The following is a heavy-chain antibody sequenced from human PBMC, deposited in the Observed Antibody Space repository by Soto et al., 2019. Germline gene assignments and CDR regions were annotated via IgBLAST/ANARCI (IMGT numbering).Heavy chain of an antibody. V-gene: IGHV5-51*01. J-gene: IGHJ4*02. CDR3: ASGVVVVPTAILFRY. Sequence: GESLKISCQTSGYSFTNYWIAWVRQMPGKGLEWMGVIYLSDSDTEYSPSFQGQVTISADKSISAAYLQWSSLEASDTAMYYCASGVVVVPTAILFRYWGQGTLVTVSS. CDR2: IYLSDSDT. CDR1: GYSFTNYW. D-gene: IGHD2-2*02.